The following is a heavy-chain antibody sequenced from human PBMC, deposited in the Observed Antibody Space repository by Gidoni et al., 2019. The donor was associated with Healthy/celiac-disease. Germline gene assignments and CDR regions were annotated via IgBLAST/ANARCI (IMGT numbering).Heavy chain of an antibody. Sequence: QVQLVESGGGVVQPGRSLRLSCAASGFTFSSYAMHWVRQAPGKGLEWVAVISYDGSNKYYADSVKGRFTISRDNSKNTLYLQMNSLRAEDTAVYYCARVDNWVDAFDIWGQGTMVTVSS. CDR3: ARVDNWVDAFDI. V-gene: IGHV3-30-3*01. J-gene: IGHJ3*02. CDR1: GFTFSSYA. D-gene: IGHD1-20*01. CDR2: ISYDGSNK.